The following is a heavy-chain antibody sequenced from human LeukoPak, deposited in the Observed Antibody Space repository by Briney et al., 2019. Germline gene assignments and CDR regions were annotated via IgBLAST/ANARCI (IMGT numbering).Heavy chain of an antibody. J-gene: IGHJ3*02. V-gene: IGHV3-33*01. D-gene: IGHD2-2*01. Sequence: GGSLRLSCAASGFTFSSYGMHWVRQAPGKGLEWVAVIWYDGSNKYYADSVKGRFTISRDNSKNTLYLQMYSLRAEDTAVYYCARDQGYCSSTSCYRAYDAFDIWGQGTMVTVSS. CDR2: IWYDGSNK. CDR1: GFTFSSYG. CDR3: ARDQGYCSSTSCYRAYDAFDI.